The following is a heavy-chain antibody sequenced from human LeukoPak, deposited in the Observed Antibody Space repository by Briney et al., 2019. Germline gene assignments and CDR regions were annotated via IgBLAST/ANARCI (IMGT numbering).Heavy chain of an antibody. V-gene: IGHV4-34*01. J-gene: IGHJ6*02. CDR2: INHSGST. D-gene: IGHD6-19*01. CDR1: GGSFSGYY. CDR3: ARGYSGYSSGWYGSRYYYGMDV. Sequence: PSETLSLTCAVYGGSFSGYYWSWIRQPPGKGLEWIGEINHSGSTNYNPSLKSRVTISVDTSKNQFSLKLSSVTAADTAVYYCARGYSGYSSGWYGSRYYYGMDVWGQGTTVTVS.